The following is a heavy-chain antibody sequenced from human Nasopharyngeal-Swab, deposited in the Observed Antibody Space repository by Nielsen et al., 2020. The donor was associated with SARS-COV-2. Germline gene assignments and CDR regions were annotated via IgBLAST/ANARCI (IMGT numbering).Heavy chain of an antibody. D-gene: IGHD2-15*01. Sequence: WVRQAPGQGLEWMGIINPGGGRARYSQNLQGRVTMTRDTSTSTVYMELSSLRSEDTAVYYCARGGDPREVVAATDCFDPWGQGTLVTVSS. CDR2: INPGGGRA. J-gene: IGHJ5*02. CDR3: ARGGDPREVVAATDCFDP. V-gene: IGHV1-46*04.